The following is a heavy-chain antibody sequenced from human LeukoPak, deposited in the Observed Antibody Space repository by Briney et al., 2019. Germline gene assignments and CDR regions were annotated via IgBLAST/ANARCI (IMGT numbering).Heavy chain of an antibody. J-gene: IGHJ4*02. D-gene: IGHD5/OR15-5a*01. V-gene: IGHV4-4*08. CDR2: VYNSGDT. CDR3: AKDLIHIVSALDY. CDR1: GGSTSSDY. Sequence: PSETLSLTCTVSGGSTSSDYWSWIRQSPGKGLEWVGYVYNSGDTGKNPSLRSRVTILLDTSRNQCSLKLTSVSAADTAVYYCAKDLIHIVSALDYWGQGTLVTVSS.